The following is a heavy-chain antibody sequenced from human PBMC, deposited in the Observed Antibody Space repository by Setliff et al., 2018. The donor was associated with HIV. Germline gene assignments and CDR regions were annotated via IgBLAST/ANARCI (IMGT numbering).Heavy chain of an antibody. J-gene: IGHJ4*02. Sequence: SETLSLTCAISGGSFSGFYWAWIRQPPGKGLEWSGEINHIGKTNKNPSLKSRVTISADTSRTQFSLNLMSVTAAEMAVYYCALATYGSRAGTGLYFDSWGQGALVTVSS. D-gene: IGHD6-6*01. CDR3: ALATYGSRAGTGLYFDS. CDR1: GGSFSGFY. CDR2: INHIGKT. V-gene: IGHV4-34*01.